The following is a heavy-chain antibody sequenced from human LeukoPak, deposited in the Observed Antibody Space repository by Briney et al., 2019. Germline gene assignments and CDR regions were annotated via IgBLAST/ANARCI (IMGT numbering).Heavy chain of an antibody. J-gene: IGHJ6*02. D-gene: IGHD2-15*01. CDR2: TSAYNGNT. Sequence: EASVKVSCRASGYTFTSYGISWVRQAPGQGLEWMGWTSAYNGNTNYAQKLQGRVTMTTDTSTSTVYMELRSLRSDDTAVYYCARDTNCSGGSCYYLKYYYYGMDVWGQGTTVTVSS. CDR1: GYTFTSYG. CDR3: ARDTNCSGGSCYYLKYYYYGMDV. V-gene: IGHV1-18*01.